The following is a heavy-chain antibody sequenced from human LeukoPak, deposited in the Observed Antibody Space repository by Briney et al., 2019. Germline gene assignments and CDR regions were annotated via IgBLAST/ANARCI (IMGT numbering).Heavy chain of an antibody. V-gene: IGHV1-8*01. CDR2: MNPNSGNT. CDR3: ARGFTVTANRDY. J-gene: IGHJ4*02. CDR1: GYTFTSYD. Sequence: GASVKVSCKASGYTFTSYDINWVRQATGQGVEWMGWMNPNSGNTGYAQKFQGRVTMTRNTSISTAYMELSSLRSEDTAVYYCARGFTVTANRDYWGQGTLVTVSS. D-gene: IGHD4-11*01.